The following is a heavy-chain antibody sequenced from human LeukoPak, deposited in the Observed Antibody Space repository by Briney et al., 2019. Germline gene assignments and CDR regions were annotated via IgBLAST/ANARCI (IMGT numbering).Heavy chain of an antibody. D-gene: IGHD5-12*01. V-gene: IGHV4-61*01. CDR1: GGSVSSGSYY. J-gene: IGHJ4*02. CDR2: IYYSGST. Sequence: PSETLCLTCTVSGGSVSSGSYYWSWIRQPPGKGLEWIGYIYYSGSTNYNPSLKSRVTISVDTSKNQFSLKLSSVTAADTAVYYCARTRVATISPFDYWGQGTLVTVSS. CDR3: ARTRVATISPFDY.